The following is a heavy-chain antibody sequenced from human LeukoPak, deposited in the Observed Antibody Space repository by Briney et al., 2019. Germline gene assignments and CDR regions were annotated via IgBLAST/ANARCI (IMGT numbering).Heavy chain of an antibody. J-gene: IGHJ6*02. Sequence: ASVKVSCKASGYTINSYDINWVRQATGQGLEWMGWMNPNSGNTGYAQKFQGRVTMTRNTSISTAYMELSSLRSEDTAVYYCARGQVVPGTYGTDVWGQGTTVTVSS. CDR2: MNPNSGNT. D-gene: IGHD3-22*01. V-gene: IGHV1-8*01. CDR3: ARGQVVPGTYGTDV. CDR1: GYTINSYD.